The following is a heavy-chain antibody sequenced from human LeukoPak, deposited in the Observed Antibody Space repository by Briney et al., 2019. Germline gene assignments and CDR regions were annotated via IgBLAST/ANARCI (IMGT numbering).Heavy chain of an antibody. Sequence: SETLSLTCAVYGGSFSGYYWSWIRQPLGKGLEWIGEINHSGSTNYNPSLKSRVTISVDTSKNQFSLKLSSVTAADTAVYYCARDYYDYVWGSYRYKYYFDYWGQGTLVTVSS. J-gene: IGHJ4*02. CDR1: GGSFSGYY. D-gene: IGHD3-16*02. CDR2: INHSGST. CDR3: ARDYYDYVWGSYRYKYYFDY. V-gene: IGHV4-34*01.